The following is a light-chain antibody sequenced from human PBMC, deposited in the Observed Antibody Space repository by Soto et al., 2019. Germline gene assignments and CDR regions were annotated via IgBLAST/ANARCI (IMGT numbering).Light chain of an antibody. J-gene: IGKJ4*01. CDR2: GAS. V-gene: IGKV1-39*01. CDR3: QQSYGIPIT. CDR1: QRISSY. Sequence: DIQMNQSPSSLSASVGDRVTITFRASQRISSYLNWYQQKPGKAPKLLIYGASSLQSGVPTRFSGSASGTDFTVIISRLLSEDFATYYCQQSYGIPITFGGGTKVEIK.